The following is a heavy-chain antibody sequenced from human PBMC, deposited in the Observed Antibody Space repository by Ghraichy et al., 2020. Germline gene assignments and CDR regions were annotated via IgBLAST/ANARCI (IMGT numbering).Heavy chain of an antibody. CDR1: GFTVSSNY. CDR2: IYSGGST. Sequence: GGSLRLSCAASGFTVSSNYMNWVRQAPGKGLEWVSVIYSGGSTFYADSVKGRFTISRHNSKNTLYLQMNSLRAEDTAVYYCAREGDYDPAFDYWGQGTLVTVSS. V-gene: IGHV3-53*04. D-gene: IGHD4-17*01. CDR3: AREGDYDPAFDY. J-gene: IGHJ4*02.